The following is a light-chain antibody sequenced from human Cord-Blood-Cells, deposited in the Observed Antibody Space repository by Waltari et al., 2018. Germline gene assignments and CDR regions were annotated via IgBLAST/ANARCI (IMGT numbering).Light chain of an antibody. V-gene: IGKV3-20*01. CDR2: GAS. CDR3: QQYGSSPIT. CDR1: QSVSRIY. J-gene: IGKJ5*01. Sequence: EIVLTQSPGTLSLSPGERATLSCRASQSVSRIYLAWYQQKPGQAPRLLIDGASSRATGIPDRFSGSGSGTDFTLTISRLEPEDFAVYYCQQYGSSPITVGQGTRLEIK.